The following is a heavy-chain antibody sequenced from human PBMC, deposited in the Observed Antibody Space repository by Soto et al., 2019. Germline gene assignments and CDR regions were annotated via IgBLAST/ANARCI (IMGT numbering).Heavy chain of an antibody. CDR1: GFTFSSYS. Sequence: EVLLVESVGGLVKPGGSLRLSCAASGFTFSSYSMSWVRQPLGKGLEWVSSISSSSTYMYYADSVKGRFTISRDNAKNTLYLQMDSLRAEDTAVYYCARDNIATAGMFYWGQGTLVTVSS. V-gene: IGHV3-21*06. J-gene: IGHJ4*02. CDR3: ARDNIATAGMFY. CDR2: ISSSSTYM. D-gene: IGHD6-13*01.